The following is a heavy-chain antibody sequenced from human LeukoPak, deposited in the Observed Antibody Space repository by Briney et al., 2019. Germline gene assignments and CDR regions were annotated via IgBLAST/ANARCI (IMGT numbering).Heavy chain of an antibody. Sequence: GGSLRLSCAASGFTFSSYGMHWVRQAPGKGLEWVAVIWYDGSNKYYADSVKGRFTISRHNSKNTLYLQMNSLGAEDTAVYYCARAYRLGGAYDYWGQGTLVTVSS. D-gene: IGHD1-26*01. CDR3: ARAYRLGGAYDY. CDR1: GFTFSSYG. CDR2: IWYDGSNK. J-gene: IGHJ4*02. V-gene: IGHV3-33*01.